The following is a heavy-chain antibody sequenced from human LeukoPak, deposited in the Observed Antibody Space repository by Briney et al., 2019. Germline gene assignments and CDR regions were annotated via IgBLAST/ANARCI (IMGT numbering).Heavy chain of an antibody. Sequence: GESLKISCKGSGYSFIGYWIGWVRQMPGKGLEWMAIIYPGDSDTRYSPSFKGQVTTSADKSISTAYLQWSSLKASDTAMYYCARQLLVVVPAATTSYFDYWGQGTLVTVSS. V-gene: IGHV5-51*01. CDR1: GYSFIGYW. J-gene: IGHJ4*02. CDR3: ARQLLVVVPAATTSYFDY. CDR2: IYPGDSDT. D-gene: IGHD2-2*01.